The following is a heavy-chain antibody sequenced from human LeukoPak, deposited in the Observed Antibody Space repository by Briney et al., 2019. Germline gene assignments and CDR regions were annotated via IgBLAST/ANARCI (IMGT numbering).Heavy chain of an antibody. CDR3: VRVAHEWSLDA. J-gene: IGHJ5*02. D-gene: IGHD3-3*01. CDR2: IRQDGNEI. Sequence: GGSLRLSCTASGFIFSTYWMTWIRQVPGKGLEWVANIRQDGNEIFYLDSVRGRFTISRDNAKSSLFLDMNSLRDEDTAVYYCVRVAHEWSLDAWGQGALVTVSS. V-gene: IGHV3-7*03. CDR1: GFIFSTYW.